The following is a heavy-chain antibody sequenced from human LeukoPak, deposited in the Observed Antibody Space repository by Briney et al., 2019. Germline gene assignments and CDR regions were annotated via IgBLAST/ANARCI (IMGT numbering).Heavy chain of an antibody. CDR2: INHSGST. CDR3: ARGGGRRAAAGNSHGFDY. V-gene: IGHV4-34*01. J-gene: IGHJ4*02. D-gene: IGHD6-13*01. CDR1: GGSFSGYY. Sequence: SETLSLTCAVYGGSFSGYYWSWIRQPPGKGLEWIGEINHSGSTNYNPSLKSRVTISVDTSKNQFSLKLSSVTAADTAVYYCARGGGRRAAAGNSHGFDYWGQGTLVTVSS.